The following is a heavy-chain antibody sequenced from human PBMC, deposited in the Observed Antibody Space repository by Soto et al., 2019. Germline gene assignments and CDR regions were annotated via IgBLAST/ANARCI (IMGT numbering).Heavy chain of an antibody. CDR2: IYYSGSS. J-gene: IGHJ6*02. D-gene: IGHD2-15*01. Sequence: NPSETLSLTCTVSGGSISSANYYWSWIRQHPGKGLEWIGHIYYSGSSYYNPSLQSRVTISVDTSKNQFSLQLSSVTVADTAVYYCARDSGVAVGSTRYYYGMDVWGQGTTVTVSS. V-gene: IGHV4-31*03. CDR3: ARDSGVAVGSTRYYYGMDV. CDR1: GGSISSANYY.